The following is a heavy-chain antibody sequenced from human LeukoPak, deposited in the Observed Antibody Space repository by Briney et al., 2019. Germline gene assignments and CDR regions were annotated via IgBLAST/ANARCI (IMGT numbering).Heavy chain of an antibody. J-gene: IGHJ4*02. CDR1: GLTLSGYW. CDR3: ARPLDSSNNYFDY. V-gene: IGHV3-21*01. CDR2: ISSSSNYM. Sequence: PGGSLRLSCSASGLTLSGYWMHWVRQIPGKGLEWVSFISSSSNYMSYADSVKGRFTISRDNAKNSLYLQMNSLRAEDTAVYYCARPLDSSNNYFDYWGQGTLVTVSA. D-gene: IGHD6-13*01.